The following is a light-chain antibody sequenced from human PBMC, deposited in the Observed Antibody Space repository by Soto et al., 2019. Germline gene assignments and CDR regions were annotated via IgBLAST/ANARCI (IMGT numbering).Light chain of an antibody. V-gene: IGKV1-5*01. Sequence: DIQMTQSPSTLSASVVDRVTITCRASQSISSWLAWYQQKPGKAPKLLIYDASSLESWVPSRFSGSGSGTEFTLTISSQQPDDFATYYCQQYNSYRTFGQGTKVDIK. CDR3: QQYNSYRT. CDR2: DAS. CDR1: QSISSW. J-gene: IGKJ1*01.